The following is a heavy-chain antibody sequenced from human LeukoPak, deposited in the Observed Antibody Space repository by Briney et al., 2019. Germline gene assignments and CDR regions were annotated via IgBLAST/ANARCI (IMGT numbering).Heavy chain of an antibody. V-gene: IGHV4-59*01. J-gene: IGHJ5*02. CDR2: IYYSGST. D-gene: IGHD6-13*01. CDR1: GGSISSYY. CDR3: ARGSESSSWYEDWFDP. Sequence: SETLSLTCTVSGGSISSYYWSWIRQPPGEGLEWIGYIYYSGSTNYNPSLKSRVTISVDTSKNQFSLKLSSVTAADTAVYYCARGSESSSWYEDWFDPWGQGTLVTVSS.